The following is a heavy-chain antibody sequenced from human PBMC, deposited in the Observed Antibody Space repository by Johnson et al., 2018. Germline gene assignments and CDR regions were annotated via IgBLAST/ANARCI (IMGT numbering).Heavy chain of an antibody. D-gene: IGHD4-11*01. V-gene: IGHV3-74*02. CDR2: IYSDGSRT. J-gene: IGHJ6*02. CDR3: ANLPMTTLTTSLVDV. CDR1: GLAFSSYW. Sequence: VQLVESGGGLVQPGGSLRLSYGASGLAFSSYWMHWVRQAPGKGLVWVSRIYSDGSRTSYADSVKGRFTISRDNAKNTRYRQMNSLRAEDTAVYYCANLPMTTLTTSLVDVWGQGTTVTVSS.